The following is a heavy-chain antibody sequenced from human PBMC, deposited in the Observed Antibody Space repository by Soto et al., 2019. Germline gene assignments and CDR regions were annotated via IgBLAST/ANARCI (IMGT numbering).Heavy chain of an antibody. D-gene: IGHD6-13*01. Sequence: ETLSLTCAVYGGSXSGYYWSWIRQPPGKGLEWVSVIYSGGSTYYADSVKGRFTISRDNSKNTLYLQMNSLRAEDTAVYYCASGVAAAGIFVYWGQGTLVTVSS. CDR3: ASGVAAAGIFVY. V-gene: IGHV3-66*01. CDR1: GGSXSGYY. CDR2: IYSGGST. J-gene: IGHJ4*02.